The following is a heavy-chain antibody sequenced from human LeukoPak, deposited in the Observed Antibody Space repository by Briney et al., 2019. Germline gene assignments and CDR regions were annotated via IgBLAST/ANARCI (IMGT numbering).Heavy chain of an antibody. CDR1: GFTFSSYG. CDR2: IWYDGSNK. Sequence: PGGSLRLCCAASGFTFSSYGMHWVRQAPGKGLEWVAVIWYDGSNKYYADSVKGRFTISRDNSKNTLYLQMNSLRAEDTAVYYCAGHYYDSSGYVHWGQATLVTVSS. V-gene: IGHV3-33*01. J-gene: IGHJ4*02. CDR3: AGHYYDSSGYVH. D-gene: IGHD3-22*01.